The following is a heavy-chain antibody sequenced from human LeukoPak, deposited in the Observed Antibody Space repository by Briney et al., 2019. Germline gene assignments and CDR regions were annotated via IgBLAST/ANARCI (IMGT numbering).Heavy chain of an antibody. CDR2: ISYDGSNK. CDR1: GFTFSSYA. D-gene: IGHD2-15*01. J-gene: IGHJ4*02. V-gene: IGHV3-30-3*01. CDR3: AKDRPNCSGGSCYSGVPDY. Sequence: PGGSLRLSCAASGFTFSSYAMHWVRQAPGKGLEWVAVISYDGSNKYYADSVKGRFTISRDNSKNTLYLQMNSLRAEDTAVYYCAKDRPNCSGGSCYSGVPDYWGQGTLVTVSS.